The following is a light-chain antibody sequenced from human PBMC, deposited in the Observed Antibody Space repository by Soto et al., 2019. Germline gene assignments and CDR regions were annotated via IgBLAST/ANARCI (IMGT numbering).Light chain of an antibody. J-gene: IGKJ1*01. Sequence: ESVLTQAPGTRSLSPGERAALSCRASQSLNSNYLAWYQQKPGQAPRLLIYGASNRATGIPDRFSGSGSGTDFTLTISRLEPEDFAVYYCQQYGSSGTFGQGTKVDIK. V-gene: IGKV3-20*01. CDR2: GAS. CDR3: QQYGSSGT. CDR1: QSLNSNY.